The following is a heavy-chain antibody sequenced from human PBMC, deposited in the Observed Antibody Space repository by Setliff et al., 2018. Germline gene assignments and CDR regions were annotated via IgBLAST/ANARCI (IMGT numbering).Heavy chain of an antibody. CDR2: SDHSGST. D-gene: IGHD3-22*01. V-gene: IGHV4-34*01. J-gene: IGHJ4*02. CDR1: GESFSNNY. Sequence: PSETLSLTCSVYGESFSNNYWSWIRQPPGEGLEWIGESDHSGSTSYNPSLKSRLTMSVDASTNQFSLKLYSVTAADTAVYYCAKEGYYDHFGYYHYYFDFWGQGTLVTVSS. CDR3: AKEGYYDHFGYYHYYFDF.